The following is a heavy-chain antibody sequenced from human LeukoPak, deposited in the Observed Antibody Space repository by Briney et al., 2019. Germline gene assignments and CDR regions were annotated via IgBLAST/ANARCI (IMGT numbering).Heavy chain of an antibody. V-gene: IGHV7-4-1*02. Sequence: ASVKVSCKASGYTFTSYAMNWVRQAPGQGLEWMGWINTNTGNPTYAQGFTGRFVFSLDTSVSTAYLQISSLKAEDTAVYYCASDAAMDSYYYYGMDVWGQGTTVTVSS. D-gene: IGHD5-18*01. CDR1: GYTFTSYA. CDR2: INTNTGNP. J-gene: IGHJ6*02. CDR3: ASDAAMDSYYYYGMDV.